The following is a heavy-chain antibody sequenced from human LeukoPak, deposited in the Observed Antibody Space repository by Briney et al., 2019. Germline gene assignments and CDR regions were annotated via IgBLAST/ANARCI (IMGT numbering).Heavy chain of an antibody. V-gene: IGHV4-4*07. CDR1: GASITSFH. D-gene: IGHD6-6*01. CDR3: ARKDGDY. J-gene: IGHJ4*02. Sequence: PSETLSLTCAVSGASITSFHWTWFRQPAGRRLEWIGLIYSSGSTLYNPSLQSRVAMSVDMTKNQLSLKLSSVTAADAATYYCARKDGDYWGQGTLVTVSS. CDR2: IYSSGST.